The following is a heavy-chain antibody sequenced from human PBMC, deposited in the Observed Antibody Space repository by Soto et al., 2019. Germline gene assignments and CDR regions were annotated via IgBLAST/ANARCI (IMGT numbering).Heavy chain of an antibody. Sequence: QVQLQESGPGLVKPSGTLSLTCAVSGGSISSSNWWSWVRQPPGKGLVWIGEIYHSGSTNYNPSLKSRVTISVDKSKNQFSLKLSSVTAADTAVYYCAREYTYYYDSSGYCNAFDIWGQGTMVTVSS. V-gene: IGHV4-4*02. CDR2: IYHSGST. J-gene: IGHJ3*02. CDR3: AREYTYYYDSSGYCNAFDI. D-gene: IGHD3-22*01. CDR1: GGSISSSNW.